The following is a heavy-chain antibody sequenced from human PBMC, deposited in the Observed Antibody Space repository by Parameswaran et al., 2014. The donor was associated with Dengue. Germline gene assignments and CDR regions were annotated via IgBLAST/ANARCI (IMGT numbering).Heavy chain of an antibody. CDR3: ARGSHQPNIVVVPAADKGEDY. CDR2: INHSGST. Sequence: WIRQPPGKGLEWIGEINHSGSTNYNPSLKSRVTISVDTSKNQFSLKLSSVTAADTAVYYCARGSHQPNIVVVPAADKGEDYWGQGTLVTVSS. D-gene: IGHD2-2*01. V-gene: IGHV4-34*01. J-gene: IGHJ4*02.